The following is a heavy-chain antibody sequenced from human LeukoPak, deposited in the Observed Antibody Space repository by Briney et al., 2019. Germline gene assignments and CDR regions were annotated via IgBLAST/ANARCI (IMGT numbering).Heavy chain of an antibody. Sequence: ASVKVSCKASGYTFTSYDINWVRQATGQGLEWMGWMNPNSGNTGYAQKFQGRVTMTRNTSISTAYMELSSLGSEDTAVYYCARGVYYYDSSGYYYTDYWGQGTLVTVSS. J-gene: IGHJ4*02. CDR2: MNPNSGNT. V-gene: IGHV1-8*01. CDR1: GYTFTSYD. CDR3: ARGVYYYDSSGYYYTDY. D-gene: IGHD3-22*01.